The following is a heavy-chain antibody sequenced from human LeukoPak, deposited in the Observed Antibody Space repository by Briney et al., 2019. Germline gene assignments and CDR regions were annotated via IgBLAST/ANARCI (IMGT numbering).Heavy chain of an antibody. Sequence: GGSLRLSCIASGLTFSSYVMSWVRQAPGKGLEWVSTISGSGGSTFYADSGKGRFTISRDNSKNTLYLQMNSLRAEVTSLYYCARARSGYYQYYYYGMDVWGQGTTVTVSS. CDR3: ARARSGYYQYYYYGMDV. V-gene: IGHV3-23*01. CDR2: ISGSGGST. J-gene: IGHJ6*02. CDR1: GLTFSSYV. D-gene: IGHD3-22*01.